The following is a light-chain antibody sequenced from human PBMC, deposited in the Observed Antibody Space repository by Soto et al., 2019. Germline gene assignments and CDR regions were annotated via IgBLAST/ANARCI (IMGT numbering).Light chain of an antibody. J-gene: IGKJ2*01. Sequence: DIQMTQSPSTLSASVGDGVTITCRASQIIGSSLAWYQQKPGKAPKLLIYDASTLRSGVPSRFSGSESGTEFTLTISSLQPDDSATYYCQHYYSYPYTFGQGTKLEIK. CDR3: QHYYSYPYT. CDR1: QIIGSS. CDR2: DAS. V-gene: IGKV1-5*01.